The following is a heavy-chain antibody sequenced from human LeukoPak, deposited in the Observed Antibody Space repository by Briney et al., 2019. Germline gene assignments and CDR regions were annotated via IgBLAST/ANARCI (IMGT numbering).Heavy chain of an antibody. V-gene: IGHV4-59*08. CDR1: GGXISNYY. CDR3: ARRGLGVYYYYYGMDV. Sequence: SETLSLTCTVSGGXISNYYCSWIRQPPGKGLEWIGYIYYSGFTSYNPSLKSRVSISVDTSKNRFSLKLSSVTAADTAVYYCARRGLGVYYYYYGMDVWGQGTAVTVSS. J-gene: IGHJ6*02. D-gene: IGHD3-16*01. CDR2: IYYSGFT.